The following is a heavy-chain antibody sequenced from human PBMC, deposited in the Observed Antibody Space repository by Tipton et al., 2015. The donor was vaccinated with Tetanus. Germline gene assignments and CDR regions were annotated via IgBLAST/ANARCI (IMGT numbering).Heavy chain of an antibody. J-gene: IGHJ4*02. D-gene: IGHD2-15*01. Sequence: QSGPEVKKPGASVKVSCRASGYTFTSYGITWVRQAPGQGLEWMGWISAYNGDANYAQKLQGRVTMTTDTSTSTAYMELRSLRSDDTAVYYCARDRCSDVTCYFEMGGWGQGTLVTVSS. V-gene: IGHV1-18*01. CDR1: GYTFTSYG. CDR2: ISAYNGDA. CDR3: ARDRCSDVTCYFEMGG.